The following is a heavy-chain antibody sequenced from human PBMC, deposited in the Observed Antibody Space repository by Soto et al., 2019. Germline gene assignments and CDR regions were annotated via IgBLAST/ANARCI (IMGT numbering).Heavy chain of an antibody. CDR1: GYTLTELS. D-gene: IGHD1-20*01. CDR2: FDPEDGET. CDR3: ATDNWNDVGYYYYYGMDV. J-gene: IGHJ6*02. V-gene: IGHV1-24*01. Sequence: ASVKVSCKVSGYTLTELSMHWVRQAPGKGLEWMGGFDPEDGETIYAQKFQGRVTMTEDTSTDTAYMELSSLRSEDTAVYYCATDNWNDVGYYYYYGMDVWGQGTTVTVSS.